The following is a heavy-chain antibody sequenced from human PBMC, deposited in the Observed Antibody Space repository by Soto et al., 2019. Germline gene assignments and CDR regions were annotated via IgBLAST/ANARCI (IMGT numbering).Heavy chain of an antibody. CDR2: INPSSGGT. CDR3: ARDFRTYSHGVDG. CDR1: GYPFTGPY. D-gene: IGHD4-4*01. V-gene: IGHV1-2*02. Sequence: GASVKVSCKASGYPFTGPYIYWVRQAPGQGLEWMGWINPSSGGTEFAEKFQGRVTVTRDTSIRTVFLELNSLTSDDTGVYFCARDFRTYSHGVDGWGQGTAVTVSS. J-gene: IGHJ6*02.